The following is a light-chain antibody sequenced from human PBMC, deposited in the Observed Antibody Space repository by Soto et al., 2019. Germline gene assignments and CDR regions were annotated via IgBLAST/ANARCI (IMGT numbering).Light chain of an antibody. CDR2: AAS. J-gene: IGKJ1*01. V-gene: IGKV1-39*01. Sequence: DIQMTQSPSSLSASVGDRVTITCRASENIRTYLNWYQQRPGTAPKLLIYAASTLQSGVPSRLSGSGSGTEFNLTIGSLQPEDFATYYCQQSYTAPSSVTFGPGTKVAVK. CDR3: QQSYTAPSSVT. CDR1: ENIRTY.